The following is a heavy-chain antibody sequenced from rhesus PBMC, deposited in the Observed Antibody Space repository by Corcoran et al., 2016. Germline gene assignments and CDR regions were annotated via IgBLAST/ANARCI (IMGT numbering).Heavy chain of an antibody. CDR2: ISGSSGST. CDR1: GGSFSGYY. CDR3: ARDSGWSAY. V-gene: IGHV4-165*01. J-gene: IGHJ4*01. D-gene: IGHD6S26*01. Sequence: QVQLQESGPGLVTPSETLSLPCAVSGGSFSGYYWGWFRQPPGKGLEWSGYISGSSGSTDYNPSLKSRVTISTDTSKNQFSLKLSSVTAADTAVYYCARDSGWSAYWGQGVLVTVSS.